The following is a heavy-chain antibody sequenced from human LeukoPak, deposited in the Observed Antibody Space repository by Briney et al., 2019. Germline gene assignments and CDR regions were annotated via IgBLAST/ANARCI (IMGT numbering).Heavy chain of an antibody. V-gene: IGHV1-69*13. Sequence: SVKVSCKASGGTFSSYAISWVRQAPGQGLEWMGGIIPIFGTANYAQKFQGRVTITADESTSTAYMELSSLRSEDTAVYYCARVNGSGRYPIDYWGQGTLVTVSS. D-gene: IGHD3-10*01. CDR3: ARVNGSGRYPIDY. CDR2: IIPIFGTA. J-gene: IGHJ4*02. CDR1: GGTFSSYA.